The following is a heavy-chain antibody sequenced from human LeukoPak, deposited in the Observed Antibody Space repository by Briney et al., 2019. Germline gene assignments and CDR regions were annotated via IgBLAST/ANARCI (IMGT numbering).Heavy chain of an antibody. CDR3: AREDSSGYYYVGY. J-gene: IGHJ4*02. D-gene: IGHD3-22*01. CDR1: GFTFSSYS. Sequence: GGSLRLSCAASGFTFSSYSMNWVRQAPGKGLEWVSSISSSSSYIYYADSVKGRFTISRDNAKNSLYLQMNSLRAKDTAVYYCAREDSSGYYYVGYWGQGTLVTVSS. CDR2: ISSSSSYI. V-gene: IGHV3-21*01.